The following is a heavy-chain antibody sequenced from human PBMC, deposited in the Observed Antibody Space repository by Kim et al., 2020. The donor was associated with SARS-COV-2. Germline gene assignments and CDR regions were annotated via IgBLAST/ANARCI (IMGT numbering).Heavy chain of an antibody. CDR3: ARGVGYRGGWFDP. V-gene: IGHV4-30-2*01. CDR1: GGSISSGGYS. CDR2: IYHSGST. J-gene: IGHJ5*02. D-gene: IGHD1-26*01. Sequence: SETLSVTCAVSGGSISSGGYSWSWIRQPPGKGLEWIGYIYHSGSTYYNPSLKSRVTISVDRSKNQFSLKLSSVTAADTAVYYCARGVGYRGGWFDPWGQGTLVTVSS.